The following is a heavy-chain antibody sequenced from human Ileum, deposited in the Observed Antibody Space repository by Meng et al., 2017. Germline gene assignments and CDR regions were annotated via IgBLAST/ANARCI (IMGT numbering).Heavy chain of an antibody. Sequence: QWPPEESGPGVVRASGTLSLTCAVSSGSISSNTYWSWVRQPPGKGLEWIGQISHSGSAYYNPSLKSRVTMSVDKSKSQFSLMLTSVTAADTAIYYCARHGGYSQDFWGQGTLVTVSS. J-gene: IGHJ4*02. CDR2: ISHSGSA. V-gene: IGHV4-4*02. D-gene: IGHD4-23*01. CDR1: SGSISSNTY. CDR3: ARHGGYSQDF.